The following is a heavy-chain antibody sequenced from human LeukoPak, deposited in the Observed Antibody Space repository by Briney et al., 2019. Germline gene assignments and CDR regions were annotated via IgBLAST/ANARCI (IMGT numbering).Heavy chain of an antibody. J-gene: IGHJ4*02. CDR3: ARDGGRNFDY. V-gene: IGHV3-7*01. CDR2: IKQDGSEK. Sequence: GGSLRLSCAASGVTFSSYWMSWVRQAPGKGLEWVANIKQDGSEKYYVDSVKGRFTISRDNAKNSLYLQMNSLRAEDTAMYYCARDGGRNFDYWGQGTLVTVSS. CDR1: GVTFSSYW.